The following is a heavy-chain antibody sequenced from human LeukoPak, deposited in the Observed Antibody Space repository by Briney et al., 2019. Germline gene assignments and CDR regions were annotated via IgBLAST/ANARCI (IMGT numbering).Heavy chain of an antibody. J-gene: IGHJ5*02. Sequence: SETLPLTCTVSGGSISSYYWSGIRQPPGKGLEWIGYIYYSGSTNYNPSLKSRVTISVDTSKNQFSLKLSSVTAADTAVYYCARDSSRLYDWFDPWGQGTLVTVSS. V-gene: IGHV4-59*01. CDR3: ARDSSRLYDWFDP. D-gene: IGHD2-8*01. CDR1: GGSISSYY. CDR2: IYYSGST.